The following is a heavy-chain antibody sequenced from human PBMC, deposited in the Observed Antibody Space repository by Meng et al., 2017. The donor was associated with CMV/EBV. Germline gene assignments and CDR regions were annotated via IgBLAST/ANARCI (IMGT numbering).Heavy chain of an antibody. J-gene: IGHJ4*02. V-gene: IGHV3-30*04. D-gene: IGHD3-3*01. CDR2: ISYDGSNK. CDR1: GFTFSSYA. Sequence: GGSLRLSCAASGFTFSSYAMHWVRQAPGKGLEWVAVISYDGSNKYYADSVKGRFTISRDNSKNTLDLQMNSLRAEDTAVYYCARVGIWSGYYYFDYWGQGTLVTVSS. CDR3: ARVGIWSGYYYFDY.